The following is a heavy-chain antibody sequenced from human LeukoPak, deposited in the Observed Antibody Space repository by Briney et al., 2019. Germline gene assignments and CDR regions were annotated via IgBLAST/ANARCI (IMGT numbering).Heavy chain of an antibody. CDR3: ASVRYYYGSGSFD. Sequence: SETLSLTCAVSGGSISSSNWWRWVRQPPGKGLEWIGEIYHSGSTNYNPSLKSRVTISVDKSKNQFSLKLSSVTAADTAVYYCASVRYYYGSGSFDWGQGTLVTVSS. CDR2: IYHSGST. V-gene: IGHV4-4*02. D-gene: IGHD3-10*01. CDR1: GGSISSSNW. J-gene: IGHJ4*02.